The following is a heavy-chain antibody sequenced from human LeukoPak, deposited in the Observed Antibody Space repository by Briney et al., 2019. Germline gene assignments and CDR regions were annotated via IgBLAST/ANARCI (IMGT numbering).Heavy chain of an antibody. CDR1: GYTFTSYF. V-gene: IGHV1-46*01. D-gene: IGHD6-6*01. Sequence: ASVKVSCKASGYTFTSYFMHWVRQAPGQGLEWMGIINPSGGSTSYAQKFQGRVTMTRDTSTSTVYIELSSLRSEDTAVYYCARTAGRTFDYWGQGTLVTVSS. J-gene: IGHJ4*02. CDR2: INPSGGST. CDR3: ARTAGRTFDY.